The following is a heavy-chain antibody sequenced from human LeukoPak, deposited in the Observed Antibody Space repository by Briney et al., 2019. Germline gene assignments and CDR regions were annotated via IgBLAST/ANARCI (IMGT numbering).Heavy chain of an antibody. CDR1: GGSISSSSYY. V-gene: IGHV4-39*01. CDR2: IYYSGST. Sequence: SETLSLTCTVSGGSISSSSYYWGWIRQPPRKGLEWIGSIYYSGSTYYNPSLKSRVTISVDTSKNQFSLKLSSVTAADTAVYYCARVRDFWSPTDPWGQGTLVTVSS. D-gene: IGHD3-3*01. CDR3: ARVRDFWSPTDP. J-gene: IGHJ5*02.